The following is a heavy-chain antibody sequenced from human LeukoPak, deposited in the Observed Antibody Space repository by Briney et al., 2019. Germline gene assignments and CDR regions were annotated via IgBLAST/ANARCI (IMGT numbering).Heavy chain of an antibody. J-gene: IGHJ1*01. CDR1: GYTFTSYG. D-gene: IGHD6-19*01. Sequence: GASVKVSCKASGYTFTSYGISWVRQAPGQGLEWMGWISAYNGNTNYAQKLQGRVTMTTDTSTSTAYMELRSLSSDDTAVYYCASPIAVAVYREYFQHWGQGTLVTVSS. CDR2: ISAYNGNT. V-gene: IGHV1-18*01. CDR3: ASPIAVAVYREYFQH.